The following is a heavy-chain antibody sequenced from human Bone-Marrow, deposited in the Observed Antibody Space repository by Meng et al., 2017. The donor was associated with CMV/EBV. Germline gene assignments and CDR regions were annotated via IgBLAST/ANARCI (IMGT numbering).Heavy chain of an antibody. CDR3: ARHDCDSSGYYHARDAFDI. Sequence: SETLSLTCTVSGCSVSSGSYYWTWLRQPPGKGLEWIGYIYYSGSTSYNPSLKRRVTISEDTSKDQFSLRLNSVSAADTAVYYCARHDCDSSGYYHARDAFDIWGQGTMVTVSS. CDR1: GCSVSSGSYY. CDR2: IYYSGST. V-gene: IGHV4-61*01. J-gene: IGHJ3*02. D-gene: IGHD3-22*01.